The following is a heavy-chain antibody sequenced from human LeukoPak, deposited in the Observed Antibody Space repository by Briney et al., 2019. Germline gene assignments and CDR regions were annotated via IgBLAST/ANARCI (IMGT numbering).Heavy chain of an antibody. CDR1: GFTFSSYA. J-gene: IGHJ3*02. Sequence: GGSLRLSCAASGFTFSSYAMSWVRQAPGKGLEYVSAISSNGGSTYYANSVKGRFTISRDDAKNSLYLQMNSLRAGDTAVYHCARQETSSYNGAFDIWGQGTMVTVSS. V-gene: IGHV3-64*01. CDR3: ARQETSSYNGAFDI. D-gene: IGHD1-26*01. CDR2: ISSNGGST.